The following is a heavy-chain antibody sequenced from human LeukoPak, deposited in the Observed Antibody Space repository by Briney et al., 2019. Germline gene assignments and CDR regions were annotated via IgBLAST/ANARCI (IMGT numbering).Heavy chain of an antibody. Sequence: SETLSLTCTASGGSISSYYWSWIRQPPGKGLEWIGYIYYSGSTNYNPSLKSRVTISVDTSKNQFSPKLSSVTAADTAVYYCARQAPYSSGWWVYYYYGMDVWGQGTTVTVSS. CDR2: IYYSGST. CDR3: ARQAPYSSGWWVYYYYGMDV. V-gene: IGHV4-59*08. D-gene: IGHD6-19*01. CDR1: GGSISSYY. J-gene: IGHJ6*02.